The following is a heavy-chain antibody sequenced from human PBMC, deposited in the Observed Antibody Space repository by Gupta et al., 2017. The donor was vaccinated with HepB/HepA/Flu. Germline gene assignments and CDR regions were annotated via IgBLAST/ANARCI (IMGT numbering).Heavy chain of an antibody. V-gene: IGHV4-39*01. CDR1: GGSISSSAYQ. CDR3: GIHNDYGDYGGSDSFDI. CDR2: CYYSGTT. D-gene: IGHD4-17*01. J-gene: IGHJ3*02. Sequence: QMQLQESGPGLVKPSETLYLTCTVSGGSISSSAYQWGWIRQPPGKGLEWIGSCYYSGTTFYNPSLNSRITISVDTSNNQFSLRLSYVTAADTAMYYCGIHNDYGDYGGSDSFDIWGQVTMVTVSS.